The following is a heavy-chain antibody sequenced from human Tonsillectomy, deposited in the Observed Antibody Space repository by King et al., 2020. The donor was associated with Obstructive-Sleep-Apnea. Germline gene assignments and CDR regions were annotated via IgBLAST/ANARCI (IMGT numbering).Heavy chain of an antibody. CDR1: GGSFSGYY. Sequence: VQLQQWGAGLLKPSETLSLTCAVYGGSFSGYYWSWIRQPPGKGLEWIGEINHSGSTNYNPSLKSRVTISVDTSKNQFSLKLSSVTAADTAVYYCARLYSSGWYRYYYYYGMDVWGKGTTVTVSS. V-gene: IGHV4-34*01. D-gene: IGHD6-19*01. CDR3: ARLYSSGWYRYYYYYGMDV. CDR2: INHSGST. J-gene: IGHJ6*04.